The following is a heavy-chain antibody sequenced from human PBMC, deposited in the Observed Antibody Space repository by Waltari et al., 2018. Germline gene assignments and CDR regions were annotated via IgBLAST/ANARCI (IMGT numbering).Heavy chain of an antibody. CDR3: AKHLTLVRGIGPYFDY. CDR2: ISGIGDNT. Sequence: EVQLLESGGGLVQPGGSLRLSCAASGFTFSNYAMSWVRQAPGKGVEWVAGISGIGDNTFYVDSGKGRFTISRDNSKNTLYLQMNSLRAEDTAVYYCAKHLTLVRGIGPYFDYWGQGTLVTVSS. CDR1: GFTFSNYA. D-gene: IGHD3-10*01. V-gene: IGHV3-23*01. J-gene: IGHJ4*02.